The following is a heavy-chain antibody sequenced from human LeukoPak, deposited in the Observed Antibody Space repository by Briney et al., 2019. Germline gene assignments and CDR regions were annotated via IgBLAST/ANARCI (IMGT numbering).Heavy chain of an antibody. D-gene: IGHD6-19*01. V-gene: IGHV1-18*01. J-gene: IGHJ1*01. CDR1: GYTFTSYG. CDR2: ISAYNGYT. CDR3: VTDKQWLVPRSEYFQH. Sequence: ASVKVSCKASGYTFTSYGISWVRQAPGQGLEWMGWISAYNGYTNYAQKLQGRVTMTTDTSTSTAYMELRSLRSDDTAVYYCVTDKQWLVPRSEYFQHWGQGTLVTVSS.